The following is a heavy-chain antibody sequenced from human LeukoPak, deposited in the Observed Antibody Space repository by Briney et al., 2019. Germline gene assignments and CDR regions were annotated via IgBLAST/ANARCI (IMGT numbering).Heavy chain of an antibody. CDR3: ARARALRSRPQGFDP. V-gene: IGHV4-34*01. Sequence: PSETLSLTCAVYGGSFSGYYWSWIRQPPGKGLEWIGEINHSGSTNYSPSLKSRVTISVDTSKNQFSLKLSSVTAADTAVYYCARARALRSRPQGFDPWGQGTLVTVSS. CDR2: INHSGST. J-gene: IGHJ5*02. CDR1: GGSFSGYY.